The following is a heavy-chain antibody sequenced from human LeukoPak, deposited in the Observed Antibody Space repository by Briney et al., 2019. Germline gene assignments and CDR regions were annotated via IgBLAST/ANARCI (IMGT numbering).Heavy chain of an antibody. CDR2: IYYSGST. J-gene: IGHJ3*02. CDR1: GGSISSYY. D-gene: IGHD3-10*01. V-gene: IGHV4-59*01. CDR3: ASAPFYGSGRLDAFEI. Sequence: KPSETLSLTCTVSGGSISSYYWSWIRQPPGKGLEWMGYIYYSGSTNYNPSLKSRVTISVDTSKNQFSLKLSSVTAADTAVYYCASAPFYGSGRLDAFEIWGQGTMVTVSS.